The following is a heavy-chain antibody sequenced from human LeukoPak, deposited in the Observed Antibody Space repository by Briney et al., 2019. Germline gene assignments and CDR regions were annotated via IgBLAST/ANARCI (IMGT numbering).Heavy chain of an antibody. CDR3: ARYHAYSSGWAFDY. V-gene: IGHV3-15*01. Sequence: PGGSLRLSCAASGFTFSDAWMKSKTDGGTTDYAAPVKGRFTISRDNFKNTLYLQMNSLRAEDTAMYYCARYHAYSSGWAFDYWGPGTLVTVSS. D-gene: IGHD6-19*01. J-gene: IGHJ4*02. CDR2: SKTDGGTT. CDR1: GFTFSDAW.